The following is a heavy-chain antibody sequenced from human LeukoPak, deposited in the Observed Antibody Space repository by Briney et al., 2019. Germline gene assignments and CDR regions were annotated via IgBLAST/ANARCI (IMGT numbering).Heavy chain of an antibody. Sequence: ASVKLSCKASGYTFTSYYMHWVRQAPGQGLEWMGIINPNGGSTTYAHKFQGRVTMTRDNATSTVFIELSSLRNEYTAVYYCARGTPYCSSTSCYRGDYFDYWGQGTLVTVSS. J-gene: IGHJ4*02. D-gene: IGHD2-2*01. CDR1: GYTFTSYY. V-gene: IGHV1-46*03. CDR2: INPNGGST. CDR3: ARGTPYCSSTSCYRGDYFDY.